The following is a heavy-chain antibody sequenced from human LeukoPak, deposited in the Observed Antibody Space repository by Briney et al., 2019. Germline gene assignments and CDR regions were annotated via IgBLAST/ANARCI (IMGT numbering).Heavy chain of an antibody. Sequence: ASVKVSCKASGYTFTSYYMHWVRQAPGQGLEWMGIINPSGGSTSYAQKFQGRVTMTRDTSTSTVYMELSSLRSEDTAVYYCARPYYYDSSGYYSTDYWGQGTLVTVSS. CDR1: GYTFTSYY. D-gene: IGHD3-22*01. V-gene: IGHV1-46*01. CDR2: INPSGGST. CDR3: ARPYYYDSSGYYSTDY. J-gene: IGHJ4*02.